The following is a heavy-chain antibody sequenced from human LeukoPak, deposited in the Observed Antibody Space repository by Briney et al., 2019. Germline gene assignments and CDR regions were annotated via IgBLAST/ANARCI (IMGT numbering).Heavy chain of an antibody. Sequence: SETLSLTRTVSGGSISSSSYYWGWIRQPPGKGLEWIGNIYYSGKTYYNPSLKSRVTISVDTSKNQFSLRMTSVTAADTAVYYCVGGFRGFNYGRGGKNWFDSWGQGTLVTVSS. CDR2: IYYSGKT. J-gene: IGHJ5*01. CDR1: GGSISSSSYY. CDR3: VGGFRGFNYGRGGKNWFDS. D-gene: IGHD5-18*01. V-gene: IGHV4-39*07.